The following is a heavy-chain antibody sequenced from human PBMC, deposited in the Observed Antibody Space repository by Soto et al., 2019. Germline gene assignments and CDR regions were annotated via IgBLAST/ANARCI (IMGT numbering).Heavy chain of an antibody. CDR1: GGSISSGGYW. D-gene: IGHD3-22*01. CDR2: IYSSGST. V-gene: IGHV4-31*03. J-gene: IGHJ4*02. CDR3: ARVSNSGYYKFDY. Sequence: ASETLSLTCTVSGGSISSGGYWWSWIRQHPGKGLEWIGYIYSSGSTYYNPSLTSRVTISLDTSKKQFSLKLSSVTAADTAIYYCARVSNSGYYKFDYWGQGTLVTVSS.